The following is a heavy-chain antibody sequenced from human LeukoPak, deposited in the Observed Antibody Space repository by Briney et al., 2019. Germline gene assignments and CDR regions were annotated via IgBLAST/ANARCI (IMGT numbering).Heavy chain of an antibody. CDR1: GFTFSSYA. Sequence: GGSLRLSCAASGFTFSSYAMSWVRQAPGKGLVWVSRINSDGSSTSYADSVKGRFTISRDNAKNTLYLQMNSLRAEDTAVYYCARGGDMYYYDSSGYPPDYWGQGTLVTVSS. J-gene: IGHJ4*02. CDR2: INSDGSST. D-gene: IGHD3-22*01. CDR3: ARGGDMYYYDSSGYPPDY. V-gene: IGHV3-74*01.